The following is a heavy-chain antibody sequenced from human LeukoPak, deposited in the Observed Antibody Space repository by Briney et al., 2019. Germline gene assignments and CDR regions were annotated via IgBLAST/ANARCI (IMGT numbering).Heavy chain of an antibody. D-gene: IGHD1-26*01. CDR3: AKSKELGDAFDI. V-gene: IGHV3-43*01. J-gene: IGHJ3*02. CDR1: GFTFDDYT. CDR2: ISWDGGST. Sequence: GGSLRLSCAASGFTFDDYTMHWVRHAPGKGLEWVSLISWDGGSTYYADSVKGRFTISRDNSKNSLYLQMNSLRTEDAALYYCAKSKELGDAFDIWGQGTMVTVSS.